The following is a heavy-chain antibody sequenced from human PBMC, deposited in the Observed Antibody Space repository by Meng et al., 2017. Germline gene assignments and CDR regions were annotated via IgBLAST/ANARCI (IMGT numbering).Heavy chain of an antibody. V-gene: IGHV3-30*16. Sequence: GQVVESGGDLVPHGTSLTLSCAASGFIFSNYEMHWVSQAQGKGLEWVACITKDGSRKYYLGSVRGRFTISRDNSKNTLYLEMNSLRSEDTALYYCARDFDYWGQGTLVTVSS. CDR2: ITKDGSRK. CDR3: ARDFDY. CDR1: GFIFSNYE. J-gene: IGHJ4*02.